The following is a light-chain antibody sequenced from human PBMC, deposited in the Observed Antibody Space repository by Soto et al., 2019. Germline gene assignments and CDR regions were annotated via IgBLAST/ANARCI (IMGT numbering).Light chain of an antibody. CDR3: QQYGNLPYT. Sequence: DIQMTQSPSSLSASVGDRVTITCQASQDITNYLNWYQRKPGKAPKLLIYDASNLETGVRSRFSGSGSGTDFTFTISSLQPEDIATYFCQQYGNLPYTFGQGTKLEIK. V-gene: IGKV1-33*01. CDR2: DAS. CDR1: QDITNY. J-gene: IGKJ2*01.